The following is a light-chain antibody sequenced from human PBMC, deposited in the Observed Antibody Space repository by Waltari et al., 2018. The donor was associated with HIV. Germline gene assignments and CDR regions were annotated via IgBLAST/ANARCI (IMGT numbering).Light chain of an antibody. CDR1: SLRSYY. CDR3: NSRDSSGNHVV. Sequence: SSELTQDPAVSVALGQTVRITCQGDSLRSYYASRYQQKPGQAPVLVSYGKNNGPSGIPDRFSGSSSGNTASLTITGAQAEDEADYYCNSRDSSGNHVVFGGGTKLTVL. J-gene: IGLJ2*01. V-gene: IGLV3-19*01. CDR2: GKN.